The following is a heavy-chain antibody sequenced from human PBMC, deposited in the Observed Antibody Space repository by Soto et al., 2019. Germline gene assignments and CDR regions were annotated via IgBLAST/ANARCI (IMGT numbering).Heavy chain of an antibody. J-gene: IGHJ5*02. V-gene: IGHV1-18*01. CDR2: ISAYTDTP. Sequence: QVQLVQSGAEVKKPGASVKVSCRASGYTFTNFGVTWVRRAPGQGLEWMGWISAYTDTPNYAQKLQGRVTMTIDTSTNTAYMDLRSLTSDDTAVYYCARVIPWVEAWFDPWGQGTLVTVSS. D-gene: IGHD2-2*01. CDR1: GYTFTNFG. CDR3: ARVIPWVEAWFDP.